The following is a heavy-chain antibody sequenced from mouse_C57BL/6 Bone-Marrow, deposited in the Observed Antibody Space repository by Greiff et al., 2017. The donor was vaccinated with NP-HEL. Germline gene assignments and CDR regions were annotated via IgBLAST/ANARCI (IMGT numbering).Heavy chain of an antibody. Sequence: EVKLMESGGGLVKPGGSLKLSCAASGFTFNSYAMSWVRQTPEKRLEWVATISDGGSYTYYPDNVKGRFTISRDNAKNNLYLQMSHLKSEDTAMYYCARPHYGSSFYYFDYWGQGTTLTVSS. CDR3: ARPHYGSSFYYFDY. V-gene: IGHV5-4*03. D-gene: IGHD1-1*01. CDR2: ISDGGSYT. CDR1: GFTFNSYA. J-gene: IGHJ2*01.